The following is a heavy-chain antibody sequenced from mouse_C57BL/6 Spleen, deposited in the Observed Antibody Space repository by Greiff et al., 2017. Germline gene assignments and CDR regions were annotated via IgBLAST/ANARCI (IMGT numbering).Heavy chain of an antibody. D-gene: IGHD1-1*01. V-gene: IGHV1-85*01. J-gene: IGHJ1*03. CDR3: ARSYYGSSYDFDV. CDR1: GYTFTSYD. Sequence: VQLQQSGPELVKPGASVKLSCKASGYTFTSYDINRVKQRPGQGLEWIGWIYPRDGSTKYNEKFKGKATLTVDTSSSTAYMELHSLTSEDSAVYFCARSYYGSSYDFDVWGTGTTVTVSS. CDR2: IYPRDGST.